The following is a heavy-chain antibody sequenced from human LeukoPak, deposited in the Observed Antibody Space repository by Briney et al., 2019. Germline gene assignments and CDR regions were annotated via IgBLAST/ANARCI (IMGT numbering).Heavy chain of an antibody. J-gene: IGHJ4*02. CDR2: IKQDGSET. V-gene: IGHV3-7*01. Sequence: AGSLRLSCAASEFTFSNYWMSWVRQAPGKGLEWVASIKQDGSETSYVDSVKGRFTISRDNAKNSLYLQINSLRAEDTAVYYCARTDGGATPGILDYWGQGTLVTVSS. CDR1: EFTFSNYW. D-gene: IGHD1-26*01. CDR3: ARTDGGATPGILDY.